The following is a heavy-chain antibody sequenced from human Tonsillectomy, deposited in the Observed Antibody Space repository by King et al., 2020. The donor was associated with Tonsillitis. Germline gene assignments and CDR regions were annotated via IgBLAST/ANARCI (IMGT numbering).Heavy chain of an antibody. Sequence: LQLQESGPGLVKPSETLSLTCTVSGDSISSTYYYWGWIRQPPGKGLDWIGGMYYTGSTYYNPSLKSRVTISIDTSKNQFSLKLSSVTAADTAIYYCARGTGWTLFDYWGQGTLVTVSS. D-gene: IGHD6-19*01. CDR2: MYYTGST. V-gene: IGHV4-39*07. CDR3: ARGTGWTLFDY. CDR1: GDSISSTYYY. J-gene: IGHJ4*02.